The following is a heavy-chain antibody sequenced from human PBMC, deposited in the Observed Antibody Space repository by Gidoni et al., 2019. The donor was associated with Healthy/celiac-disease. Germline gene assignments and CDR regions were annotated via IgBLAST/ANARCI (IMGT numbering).Heavy chain of an antibody. V-gene: IGHV3-48*02. CDR2: ISSSSSTI. Sequence: EVQLVESGGGLVQPGGSLRLSCAASGFTFSSYSMNWVRQAPGKGREWVSYISSSSSTIYYADSVKGRFTISRDNAKNSLYLQMNSLRDEDTAVYYCARQSLLALRFYSGSYFDYWGQGTLVTVSS. D-gene: IGHD1-26*01. CDR1: GFTFSSYS. CDR3: ARQSLLALRFYSGSYFDY. J-gene: IGHJ4*02.